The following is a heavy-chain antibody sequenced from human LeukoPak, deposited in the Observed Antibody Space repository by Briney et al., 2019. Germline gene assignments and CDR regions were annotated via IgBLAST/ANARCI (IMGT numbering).Heavy chain of an antibody. Sequence: PGGSLRLSCTASGFTFGDYAMSWVRQAPGKGLEWVGFIRSKAYGGTTEYAASVKGRFTISRDDSKSIAYLQMNSLKTEDTAVYYCATPSYGDYQFDYWGQGTLVTVSS. CDR3: ATPSYGDYQFDY. CDR1: GFTFGDYA. CDR2: IRSKAYGGTT. D-gene: IGHD4-17*01. V-gene: IGHV3-49*04. J-gene: IGHJ4*02.